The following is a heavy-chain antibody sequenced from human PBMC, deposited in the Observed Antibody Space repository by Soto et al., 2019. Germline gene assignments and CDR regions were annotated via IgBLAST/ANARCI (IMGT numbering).Heavy chain of an antibody. D-gene: IGHD3-10*01. CDR3: AKFPRIGGRTNKFDT. CDR2: ISSSAGIT. CDR1: GFTFSTYA. J-gene: IGHJ5*02. V-gene: IGHV3-23*01. Sequence: PGGSLRLSCAASGFTFSTYAMSCVRQAPGKGLEWVSTISSSAGITYYADSVKGRFTVSRDNSKKTLYVQLTSLRAGDTAIYYCAKFPRIGGRTNKFDTWGQGTQVTVSS.